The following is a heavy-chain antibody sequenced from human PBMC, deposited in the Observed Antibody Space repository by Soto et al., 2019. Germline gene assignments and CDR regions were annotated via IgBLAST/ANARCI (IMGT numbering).Heavy chain of an antibody. CDR3: AREEYYYGSGAIFDS. CDR2: IIPILGIA. J-gene: IGHJ4*02. D-gene: IGHD3-10*01. CDR1: GGTFSSYT. Sequence: QVQLVQSGAEVKKPGSSVKVSCKASGGTFSSYTISWVRQAPGQGLEWMGRIIPILGIANYAQKFEGRVTITADTSTSTAYMGLSSLRSEDSAVYCCAREEYYYGSGAIFDSWGQGTLVTVSS. V-gene: IGHV1-69*08.